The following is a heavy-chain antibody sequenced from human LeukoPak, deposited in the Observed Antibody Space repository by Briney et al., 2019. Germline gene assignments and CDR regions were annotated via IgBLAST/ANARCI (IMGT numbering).Heavy chain of an antibody. V-gene: IGHV3-48*03. CDR3: SRQTGTWDFDY. CDR2: ISSSDGTI. Sequence: GSLRLSCAASGFXFSSYEMIWVRQAPGKGLEWASYISSSDGTIYYADSVRGRFTISRDNAKNSLYLQMNSLRAEDTAVYYCSRQTGTWDFDYWGQGTLVTVSS. J-gene: IGHJ4*02. D-gene: IGHD3-10*01. CDR1: GFXFSSYE.